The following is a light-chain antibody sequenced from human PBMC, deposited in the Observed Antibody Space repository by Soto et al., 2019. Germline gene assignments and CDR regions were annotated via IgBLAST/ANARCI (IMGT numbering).Light chain of an antibody. CDR2: RNS. CDR3: AAWDDSLSGVV. CDR1: SSNIGSNY. V-gene: IGLV1-47*01. J-gene: IGLJ2*01. Sequence: QSVLTQPPSASGTPGQRVTISCSGSSSNIGSNYVYWYQQLPGTVPQLLIYRNSERLSGVPDRFSGSKSGTSASLAISGLRSEDEADYYCAAWDDSLSGVVFGGGTKVTVL.